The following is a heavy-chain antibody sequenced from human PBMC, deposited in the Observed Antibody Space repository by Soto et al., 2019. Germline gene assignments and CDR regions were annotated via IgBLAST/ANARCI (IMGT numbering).Heavy chain of an antibody. D-gene: IGHD2-21*01. J-gene: IGHJ4*02. CDR3: ARDSDY. CDR1: GGSFSGYY. CDR2: INHSGST. Sequence: SETLSLTCAGYGGSFSGYYWSWIRQPPGKGLEWIGEINHSGSTNYNPSLKSRVTISVDTSKNQFSLKLSSVTAADTAVYYCARDSDYWGQGTLVTVS. V-gene: IGHV4-34*01.